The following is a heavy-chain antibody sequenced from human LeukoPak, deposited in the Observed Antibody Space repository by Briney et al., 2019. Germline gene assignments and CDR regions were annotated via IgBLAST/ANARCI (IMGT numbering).Heavy chain of an antibody. CDR2: LYYSGST. CDR3: ARLSVATYYLDY. CDR1: GGSISRTTYY. J-gene: IGHJ4*02. Sequence: PSETLSLTCTVSGGSISRTTYYWGWIRQPPGKGLEWIGSLYYSGSTYYNPSLKSRVTISVDTSKNQFSLKLRSVTAADTAMYYCARLSVATYYLDYWGQGTLVTVSS. D-gene: IGHD5-12*01. V-gene: IGHV4-39*01.